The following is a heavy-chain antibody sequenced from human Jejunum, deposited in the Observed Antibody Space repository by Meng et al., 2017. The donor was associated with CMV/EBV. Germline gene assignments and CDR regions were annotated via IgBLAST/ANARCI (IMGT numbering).Heavy chain of an antibody. CDR1: GFTCKNYG. CDR3: AKGGDGSKRIDY. J-gene: IGHJ4*02. V-gene: IGHV3-23*01. D-gene: IGHD2-15*01. CDR2: ISASGGST. Sequence: SGFTCKNYGMTWVRQAPGKGLMWGSSISASGGSTFYADSVKGRCSISRDNSNNALYLQINSLRAEDTAVFYCAKGGDGSKRIDYWGQGILVTVSS.